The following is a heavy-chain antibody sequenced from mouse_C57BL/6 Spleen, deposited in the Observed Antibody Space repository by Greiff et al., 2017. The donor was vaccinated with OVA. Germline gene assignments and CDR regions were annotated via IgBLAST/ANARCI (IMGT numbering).Heavy chain of an antibody. CDR1: GYTFTSYW. CDR2: IDPSDSYT. D-gene: IGHD1-1*01. Sequence: QVQLQQPGAELVMPGASVKLSCTASGYTFTSYWMHWVKQRPGQGLEWIGEIDPSDSYTNYNQKFKGKSTMTVDKSSSTAYMQLSSLTSEDSAVYYCARSEDGSSYWYFDVWGTGTTVTVSS. J-gene: IGHJ1*03. V-gene: IGHV1-69*01. CDR3: ARSEDGSSYWYFDV.